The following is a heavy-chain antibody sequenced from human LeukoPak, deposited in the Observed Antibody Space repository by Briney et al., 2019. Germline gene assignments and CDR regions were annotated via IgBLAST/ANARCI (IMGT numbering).Heavy chain of an antibody. CDR1: GFTFSSYA. D-gene: IGHD3-10*01. CDR3: AKDQWFGELLYKGYGMDV. J-gene: IGHJ6*01. V-gene: IGHV3-23*01. CDR2: ISGSGGST. Sequence: PGGSLRLSCAASGFTFSSYAMSWVRQAPGKGLEWVSAISGSGGSTYYADSAKGRFTISRDNSKNTLYLQMNSLRAEDTAVYYCAKDQWFGELLYKGYGMDVWGQGTTVTVSS.